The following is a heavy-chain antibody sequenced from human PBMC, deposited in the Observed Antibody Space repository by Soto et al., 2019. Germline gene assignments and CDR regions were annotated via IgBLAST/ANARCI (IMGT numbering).Heavy chain of an antibody. Sequence: ASVKVSCKVSGYTLTELSMHWVRQAPGKGLEWMGGFDPEDGETIYAQKFQGRVTMTEDTSTDTAYMELSSLRSEDTAVYYCATVQNYYYDSSGYYLDYRGQGTLVTVSS. V-gene: IGHV1-24*01. CDR1: GYTLTELS. J-gene: IGHJ4*02. CDR2: FDPEDGET. CDR3: ATVQNYYYDSSGYYLDY. D-gene: IGHD3-22*01.